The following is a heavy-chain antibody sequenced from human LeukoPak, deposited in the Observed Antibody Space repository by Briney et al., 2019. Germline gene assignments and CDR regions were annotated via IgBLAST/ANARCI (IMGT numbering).Heavy chain of an antibody. CDR1: GFTTHYW. CDR3: TGGSDKVLSGEYYYYMDV. V-gene: IGHV3-7*01. Sequence: PGGSLRLSCTASGFTTHYWLNLVRQSPGKGLELVANIDRDGRVQHYVDSVEGRFIISRDSAKKSLALQMRSLRAEDTAVYYCTGGSDKVLSGEYYYYMDVWGTGTTVTVSS. CDR2: IDRDGRVQ. J-gene: IGHJ6*03. D-gene: IGHD2/OR15-2a*01.